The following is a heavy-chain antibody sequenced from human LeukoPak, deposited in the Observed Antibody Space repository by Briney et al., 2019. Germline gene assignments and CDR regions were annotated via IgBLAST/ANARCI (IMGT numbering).Heavy chain of an antibody. CDR2: IYYSGST. CDR3: ARSDKSSSSPDYYYYYYMDV. CDR1: GGSISSYY. J-gene: IGHJ6*03. D-gene: IGHD6-6*01. V-gene: IGHV4-59*01. Sequence: SETLSLTCTVSGGSISSYYWSWIRQPPGKGLEWIGYIYYSGSTNYNPSLKSRVTISVDTSKKQFSLTLSSVTAADTAVYYCARSDKSSSSPDYYYYYYMDVWGKGTTVTVSS.